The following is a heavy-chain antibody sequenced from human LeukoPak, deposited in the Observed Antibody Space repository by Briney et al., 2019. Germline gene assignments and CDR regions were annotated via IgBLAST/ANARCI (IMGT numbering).Heavy chain of an antibody. D-gene: IGHD3-3*01. CDR3: ARGTMRFLEWLLQEVDY. Sequence: GGSLRLSCAASGFTFSSYSMNWVRQAPGKGLEWVSYISSSSSTIYYADSVKGRFTISRDNAKNSLYLQMNSLRAEDTAVYYCARGTMRFLEWLLQEVDYWGQGTLVTVSS. J-gene: IGHJ4*02. CDR1: GFTFSSYS. CDR2: ISSSSSTI. V-gene: IGHV3-48*01.